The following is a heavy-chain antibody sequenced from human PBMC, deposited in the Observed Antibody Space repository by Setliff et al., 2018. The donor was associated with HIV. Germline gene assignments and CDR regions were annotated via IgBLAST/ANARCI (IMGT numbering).Heavy chain of an antibody. CDR3: AKVGREYNGYDLTFDS. J-gene: IGHJ4*02. D-gene: IGHD5-12*01. V-gene: IGHV3-33*06. Sequence: GGSLRLSCVASGFFFSSYGFHWVRQTPGKGLEWVAAIWYDGTNEYYADSVEGRFTVSRDNPKNTLYLQMNSLTVEDTAMYYCAKVGREYNGYDLTFDSWGQGTLVTVSS. CDR2: IWYDGTNE. CDR1: GFFFSSYG.